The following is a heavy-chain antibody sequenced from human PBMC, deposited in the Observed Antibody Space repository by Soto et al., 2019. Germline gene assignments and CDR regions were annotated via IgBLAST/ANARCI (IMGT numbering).Heavy chain of an antibody. Sequence: GESLKISCRGSGYSFSTYWIGWVRQKPGKGLEWVGIIYPRDSDTRYSPSFQGQVTISADKSINTAYLQWSSLKASDTATYYCARVKMTAVTLKYYYGLDVWGQGTTVTISS. V-gene: IGHV5-51*01. CDR1: GYSFSTYW. CDR2: IYPRDSDT. D-gene: IGHD4-17*01. CDR3: ARVKMTAVTLKYYYGLDV. J-gene: IGHJ6*02.